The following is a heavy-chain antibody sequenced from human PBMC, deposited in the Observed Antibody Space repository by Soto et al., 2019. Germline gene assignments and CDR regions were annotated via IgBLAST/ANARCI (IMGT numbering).Heavy chain of an antibody. J-gene: IGHJ5*02. CDR3: ARQALHSSFWSP. CDR1: GFTFSTYW. CDR2: INSDASHT. Sequence: PGGSLRLSCAASGFTFSTYWMHWIRQVPGKGLEWVSRINSDASHTYYADSVKGRFTISADKSISTAYLYWSSLKASDTAMYYCARQALHSSFWSPWGQGTLVTVSS. D-gene: IGHD6-13*01. V-gene: IGHV3-74*01.